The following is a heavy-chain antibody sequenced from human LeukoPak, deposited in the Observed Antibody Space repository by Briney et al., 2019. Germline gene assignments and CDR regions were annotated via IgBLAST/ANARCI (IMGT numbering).Heavy chain of an antibody. CDR3: ATDFYDST. J-gene: IGHJ5*02. CDR1: GFAFSSYA. Sequence: PGGSLRLSCVVSGFAFSSYAMSWVRQAPGKGLEWVGRIRSNSDGGTIDYAAPVKGRFTLSRDDSKTTLYLQMNSLQTEDTAVYYCATDFYDSTWGQGTLVTVSS. V-gene: IGHV3-15*01. CDR2: IRSNSDGGTI. D-gene: IGHD3-22*01.